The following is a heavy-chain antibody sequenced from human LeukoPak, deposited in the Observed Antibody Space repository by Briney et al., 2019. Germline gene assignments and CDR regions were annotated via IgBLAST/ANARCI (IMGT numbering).Heavy chain of an antibody. J-gene: IGHJ4*02. CDR3: ARDWKGVALFDY. CDR1: GYTFTGYY. D-gene: IGHD3-3*01. V-gene: IGHV1-2*02. Sequence: ASVKVSCKASGYTFTGYYMHWVRQAPGQGLEWMGWINPNSGGTNYAQKFQGRVTMTRDTSISTAYMELSRLRSDDTAVYYCARDWKGVALFDYWGQGTLVTVSS. CDR2: INPNSGGT.